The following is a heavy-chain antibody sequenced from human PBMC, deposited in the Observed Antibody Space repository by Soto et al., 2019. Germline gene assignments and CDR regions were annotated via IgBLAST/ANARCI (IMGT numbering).Heavy chain of an antibody. D-gene: IGHD3-3*01. CDR3: ARGGYDFWSGWFDP. CDR1: GGSFSGNY. CDR2: INHSGST. Sequence: SETLSLTXAVYGGSFSGNYWSWIRQPPGKGLQWIGEINHSGSTNFNPSLKSRVTLSADTSKNQFYLNLTSVTAADTAVYYCARGGYDFWSGWFDPWGQGTLVTVSS. V-gene: IGHV4-34*01. J-gene: IGHJ5*02.